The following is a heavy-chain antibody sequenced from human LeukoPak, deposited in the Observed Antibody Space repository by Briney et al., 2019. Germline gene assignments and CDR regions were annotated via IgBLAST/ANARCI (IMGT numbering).Heavy chain of an antibody. CDR3: ARDQPSYCSSTSCYLPKGAFDI. CDR1: GGSISSYY. J-gene: IGHJ3*02. Sequence: PSETLSLTCTVSGGSISSYYWSWIRQPPGKGLEWIGYIYYSGSTNYNPSLKSRVTISVDTSKNQFSLKLSSVTAADTAVYYRARDQPSYCSSTSCYLPKGAFDIWGQGTMVTVSS. D-gene: IGHD2-2*01. V-gene: IGHV4-59*01. CDR2: IYYSGST.